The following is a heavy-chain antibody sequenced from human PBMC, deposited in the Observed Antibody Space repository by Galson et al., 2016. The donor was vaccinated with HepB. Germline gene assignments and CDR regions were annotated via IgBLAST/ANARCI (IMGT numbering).Heavy chain of an antibody. CDR1: GASVSGDYY. Sequence: TLSLTCTASGASVSGDYYWNWIRQYPGGGLEWIGYIYDSRITSYNPSLQSRVTISVDKSKNQLSLRLNSVTAADTAVYYCARVKGSGQDYWGQGTLVIVSS. CDR3: ARVKGSGQDY. V-gene: IGHV4-31*03. CDR2: IYDSRIT. J-gene: IGHJ4*02.